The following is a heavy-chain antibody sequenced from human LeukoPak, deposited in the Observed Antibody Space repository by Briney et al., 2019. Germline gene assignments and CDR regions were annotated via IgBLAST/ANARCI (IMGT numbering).Heavy chain of an antibody. CDR2: ISSSSSYI. J-gene: IGHJ3*02. Sequence: PGGSLRLSWAASGFTFSSYSVNWVRQAPGKGLEWVSSISSSSSYIYYADSVKGRFTISRDNAKNSLYLQMNSLRAEDTAVYYCARVIRLAYCGGDCYDDAFDIWGQGTMVTVSS. CDR3: ARVIRLAYCGGDCYDDAFDI. D-gene: IGHD2-21*02. V-gene: IGHV3-21*01. CDR1: GFTFSSYS.